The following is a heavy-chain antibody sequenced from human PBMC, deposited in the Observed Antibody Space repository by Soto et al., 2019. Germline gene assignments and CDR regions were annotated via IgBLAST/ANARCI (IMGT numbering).Heavy chain of an antibody. CDR3: AKDMVDYDSSGYDAFDI. Sequence: GGSLRLSCAASGFTFDDYAMHWVRQAPGKGLEWVSGISWNSGSIGYADSVKGRFTISRDNAKNSLYLQMNSLRAEDTALYYCAKDMVDYDSSGYDAFDIWGQGTMVTVSS. V-gene: IGHV3-9*01. J-gene: IGHJ3*02. CDR1: GFTFDDYA. D-gene: IGHD3-22*01. CDR2: ISWNSGSI.